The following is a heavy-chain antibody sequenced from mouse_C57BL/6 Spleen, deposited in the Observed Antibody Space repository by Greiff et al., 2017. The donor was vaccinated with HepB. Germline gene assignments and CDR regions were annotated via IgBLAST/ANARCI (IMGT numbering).Heavy chain of an antibody. D-gene: IGHD1-1*02. J-gene: IGHJ4*01. CDR2: IRNKANGYTT. Sequence: EVQLVESGGGLVQPGGSLSLSCAASGFTFTDYYMSWVRQPPGKALEWLGFIRNKANGYTTEYSASVKGRFTISRDNSQSILYLQINALRAEDSATYYCARDPYGYHAMDYWGQGTSVTVSS. CDR3: ARDPYGYHAMDY. CDR1: GFTFTDYY. V-gene: IGHV7-3*01.